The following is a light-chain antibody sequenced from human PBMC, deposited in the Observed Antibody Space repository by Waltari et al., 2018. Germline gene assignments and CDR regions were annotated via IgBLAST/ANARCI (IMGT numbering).Light chain of an antibody. J-gene: IGKJ1*01. CDR1: QGITNS. V-gene: IGKV1-NL1*01. CDR2: GVS. CDR3: QQYYSNPRT. Sequence: DIQMTQSPSSLSASVGDRVTITCRASQGITNSLAWYQQKPGKAPKLLLYGVSRLQSGVPSRFSGSGSGTDYTLTITNLQPEDFATYSCQQYYSNPRTFGQGTQVEIK.